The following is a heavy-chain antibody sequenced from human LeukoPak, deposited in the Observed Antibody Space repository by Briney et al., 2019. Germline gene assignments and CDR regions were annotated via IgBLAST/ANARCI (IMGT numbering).Heavy chain of an antibody. J-gene: IGHJ4*02. D-gene: IGHD3-22*01. CDR1: GYSFTSYW. Sequence: GESLKISCKGSGYSFTSYWIGWVRQMPGKGLEWMGIIYPGDSDTRYSPSFQGQVTISADKSISTAYLQWSSLKASDTAMYYCARAPWYYGSSGYYPFDYWGQGTLVTVSS. CDR3: ARAPWYYGSSGYYPFDY. CDR2: IYPGDSDT. V-gene: IGHV5-51*01.